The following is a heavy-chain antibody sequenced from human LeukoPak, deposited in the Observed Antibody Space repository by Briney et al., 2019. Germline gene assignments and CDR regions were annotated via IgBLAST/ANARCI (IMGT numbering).Heavy chain of an antibody. D-gene: IGHD3-3*01. CDR2: ISWDGGST. V-gene: IGHV3-43D*03. CDR1: GFTFSDHY. J-gene: IGHJ6*03. CDR3: AKSRSGYYFHYMDV. Sequence: GGSLRLSCAASGFTFSDHYMDWVRQAPGKGLEWVSLISWDGGSTYYADSVKGRFTISRDNSKDSLYLQMNSLRIEDTALYYCAKSRSGYYFHYMDVWGKGTTVTVSS.